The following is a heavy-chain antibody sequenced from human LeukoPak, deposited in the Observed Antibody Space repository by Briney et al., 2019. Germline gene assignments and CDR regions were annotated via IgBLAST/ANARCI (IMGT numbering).Heavy chain of an antibody. J-gene: IGHJ3*02. CDR2: IFYSGTT. CDR3: ARGGDFYDSSGYYDDAFDI. Sequence: SETLSLTCTVSGGSISSYYWSWIRQPPGKGLEWIGLIFYSGTTNYNPSLKSRVTMSVDTSKNQFSLMLSSVTAADTAVYYCARGGDFYDSSGYYDDAFDIWGRGTMVTVSS. CDR1: GGSISSYY. V-gene: IGHV4-59*01. D-gene: IGHD3-22*01.